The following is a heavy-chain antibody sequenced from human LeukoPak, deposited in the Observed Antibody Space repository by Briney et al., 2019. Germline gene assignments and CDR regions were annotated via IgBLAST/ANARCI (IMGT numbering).Heavy chain of an antibody. CDR1: GGSISSGGYY. CDR3: ARDGKTSHYYDSSGRLDAFDI. J-gene: IGHJ3*02. Sequence: PSQTLSLTCTVSGGSISSGGYYWSWIRQHPGKGLEWIGYIYYSGSTYYNPSLKSRVTISVDTSKNQFSRKLSSVTAADTAVYYCARDGKTSHYYDSSGRLDAFDIWGQGTMVTVSS. D-gene: IGHD3-22*01. V-gene: IGHV4-31*03. CDR2: IYYSGST.